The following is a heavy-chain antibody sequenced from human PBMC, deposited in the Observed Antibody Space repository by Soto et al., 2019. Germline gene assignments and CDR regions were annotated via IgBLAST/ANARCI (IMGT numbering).Heavy chain of an antibody. D-gene: IGHD2-2*01. J-gene: IGHJ6*01. CDR3: AKGYCSSTNCYDPPPGYGIDV. CDR1: GLTFNNYG. Sequence: QVQLVESGGVVVQPGRSLRLSCAASGLTFNNYGMHWVRQAPGKGLEWVAAISYSGSNKYYTDSVKGRFTISRDNSKNTLDLQMNSLRAEDTAVYYCAKGYCSSTNCYDPPPGYGIDVW. CDR2: ISYSGSNK. V-gene: IGHV3-30*18.